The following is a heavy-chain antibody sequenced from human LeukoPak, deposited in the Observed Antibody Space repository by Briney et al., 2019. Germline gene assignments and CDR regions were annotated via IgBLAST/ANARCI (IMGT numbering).Heavy chain of an antibody. CDR1: GFTFSSHS. CDR3: ARGSSNIPARDNWFDP. CDR2: ISTSSSYI. V-gene: IGHV3-21*01. D-gene: IGHD6-6*01. Sequence: PGGSLRLSCAASGFTFSSHSMNWVRQAPGKGVEWVSSISTSSSYIYYADSVKGRFTISRDNAKNSLYLQINSLRAEDTAVYYCARGSSNIPARDNWFDPWGQGTLITVSS. J-gene: IGHJ5*02.